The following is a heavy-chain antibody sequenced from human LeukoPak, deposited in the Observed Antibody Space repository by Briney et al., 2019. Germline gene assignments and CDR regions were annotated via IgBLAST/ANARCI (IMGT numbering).Heavy chain of an antibody. V-gene: IGHV1-18*01. J-gene: IGHJ4*02. D-gene: IGHD3-22*01. Sequence: ASVKVSCKGSGYTCTSYGISWVWHAHAQGLGRKGCISTYNGNTNYAQKLQGRVTMTTDTSTSTAYMKLRSLRSDDTAVYYCARALGYYDSSGYCYDRYYFDYWGQGTLVTVSS. CDR3: ARALGYYDSSGYCYDRYYFDY. CDR2: ISTYNGNT. CDR1: GYTCTSYG.